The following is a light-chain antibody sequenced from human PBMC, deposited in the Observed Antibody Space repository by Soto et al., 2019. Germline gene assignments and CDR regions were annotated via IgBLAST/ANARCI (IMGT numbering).Light chain of an antibody. CDR1: QSIRSY. Sequence: DIQMTHSPASLSAFVGDRVTITCRPRQSIRSYLNWYQQKPGKVPKLLIYAASSLQSGVPSRFSGSGSGTDFTLTISSLQPEDFATYYCQQSYSTPRTFGQGTKVDIK. CDR2: AAS. CDR3: QQSYSTPRT. J-gene: IGKJ1*01. V-gene: IGKV1-39*01.